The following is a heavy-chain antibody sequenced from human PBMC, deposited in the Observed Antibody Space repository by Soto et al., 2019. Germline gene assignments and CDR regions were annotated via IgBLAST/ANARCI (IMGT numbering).Heavy chain of an antibody. CDR2: INPSGGST. D-gene: IGHD6-19*01. CDR1: GYTFSSYY. V-gene: IGHV1-46*03. CDR3: ARASVSGRRFDY. J-gene: IGHJ4*02. Sequence: GASVKVSCKASGYTFSSYYMQWGRQAPGQGLEWMGIINPSGGSTTYAQKFQGRVTMTRDTSTSTIYMELSSLTSGDTAVYYCARASVSGRRFDYWGEGTLVTVSS.